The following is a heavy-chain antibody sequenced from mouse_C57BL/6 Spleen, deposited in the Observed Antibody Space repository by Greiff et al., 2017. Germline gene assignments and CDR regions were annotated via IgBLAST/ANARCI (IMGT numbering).Heavy chain of an antibody. V-gene: IGHV1-31*01. CDR3: ARSPAQARGYAMDY. CDR2: IYPYNGVS. Sequence: EVKLMESGPELVKPGASVKISCKASGYSFTGYYMHWVKQSHGNILDWIGYIYPYNGVSSYNQKFKGKATLTVDKSSSTAYMELRSLTSEDSAVYYCARSPAQARGYAMDYWGQGTSVTVSS. D-gene: IGHD3-2*02. CDR1: GYSFTGYY. J-gene: IGHJ4*01.